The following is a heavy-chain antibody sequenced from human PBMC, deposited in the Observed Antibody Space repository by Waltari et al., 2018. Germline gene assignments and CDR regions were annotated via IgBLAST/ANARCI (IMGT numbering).Heavy chain of an antibody. CDR3: ARGPLVAAAGPNYYYYYYMDV. V-gene: IGHV1-69*04. D-gene: IGHD6-13*01. Sequence: QVQLVQSGAEVKKPGSSVKVSCKASGGTFSSYAISWVRQAPGQGLEWMGGIIPILGIANYAQKFQGRVTITADESTSTAYMELSSLRSEDTAVYYCARGPLVAAAGPNYYYYYYMDVWGKGTTVTVSS. CDR2: IIPILGIA. J-gene: IGHJ6*03. CDR1: GGTFSSYA.